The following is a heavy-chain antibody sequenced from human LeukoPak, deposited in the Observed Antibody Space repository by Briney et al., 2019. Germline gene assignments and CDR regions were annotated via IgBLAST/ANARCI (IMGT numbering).Heavy chain of an antibody. CDR3: ARDWRQDNAFDL. Sequence: GGSLRLSCAASEFTFSSHQMSWVRQAPGKGLEWVAKITQDGSEKYYMDSVKGRFIISRDNGKNSLYLQMNSLRVEDTAVYFCARDWRQDNAFDLWGQGTMVTVSS. D-gene: IGHD2-15*01. CDR1: EFTFSSHQ. V-gene: IGHV3-7*01. CDR2: ITQDGSEK. J-gene: IGHJ3*01.